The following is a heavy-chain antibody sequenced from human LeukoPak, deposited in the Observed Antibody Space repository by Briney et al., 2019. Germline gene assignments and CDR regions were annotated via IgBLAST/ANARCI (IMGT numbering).Heavy chain of an antibody. J-gene: IGHJ3*02. Sequence: SQTLSLTCTVSGGSISSGDYYWSWIRQHPGKGLEWIRYIYYSGSTYYNPSLKSRVTISVDTSKNQFSLKLSSATAADTAVYYCARDRGYDSKAFDIWGQGTMVTVSS. CDR2: IYYSGST. CDR1: GGSISSGDYY. CDR3: ARDRGYDSKAFDI. V-gene: IGHV4-31*03. D-gene: IGHD3-22*01.